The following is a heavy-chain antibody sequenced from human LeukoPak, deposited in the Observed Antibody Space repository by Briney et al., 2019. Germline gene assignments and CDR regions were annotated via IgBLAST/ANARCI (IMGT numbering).Heavy chain of an antibody. D-gene: IGHD2-15*01. Sequence: GGPLRLSCAASGFTFSSYSMNWVRQAPGKGLEWVSSISSSSSYIYYADSVKGRFTISRDSAKNSLYLQMNSLRAEDTAVYYCARGGPGSFDYWGQGTLVTVSS. CDR2: ISSSSSYI. J-gene: IGHJ4*02. V-gene: IGHV3-21*01. CDR3: ARGGPGSFDY. CDR1: GFTFSSYS.